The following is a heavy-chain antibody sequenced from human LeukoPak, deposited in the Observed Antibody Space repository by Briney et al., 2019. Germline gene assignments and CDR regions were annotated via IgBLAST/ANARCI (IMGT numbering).Heavy chain of an antibody. Sequence: SETLSLTCSVSGGSISTYYWSWIRQSAGKGLEWIGRIYYSGSTYYNPSLKSRVTITVDTSKNQFSLKLSSVTAADTAVYYCARDSSEGGSSSLYPGYWGQGTLVTVSS. J-gene: IGHJ4*02. V-gene: IGHV4-4*07. CDR1: GGSISTYY. CDR3: ARDSSEGGSSSLYPGY. D-gene: IGHD6-13*01. CDR2: IYYSGST.